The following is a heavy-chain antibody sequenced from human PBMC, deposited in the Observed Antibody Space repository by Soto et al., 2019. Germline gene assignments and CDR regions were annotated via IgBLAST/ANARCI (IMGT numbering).Heavy chain of an antibody. D-gene: IGHD1-20*01. CDR1: GGSFSGYY. V-gene: IGHV4-34*01. J-gene: IGHJ5*02. CDR3: ARGGFRYNWNPQRFDP. CDR2: INHSGST. Sequence: PSETLSLTCAVYGGSFSGYYWSWIRQPPGKGLEWIGEINHSGSTNYNPSLKSRVTISVDTSKNQFSLKLSSVTAADTAVYYCARGGFRYNWNPQRFDPWGQGTLVTVSS.